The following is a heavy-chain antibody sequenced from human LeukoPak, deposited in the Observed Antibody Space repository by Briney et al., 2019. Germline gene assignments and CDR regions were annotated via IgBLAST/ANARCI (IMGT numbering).Heavy chain of an antibody. CDR2: IRGKADSYAT. D-gene: IGHD1-1*01. Sequence: GGSLRLSCAASGLTFSDSIIHWVRQASGKGLWWGGRIRGKADSYATGYAASVKGRFIVSRDDSRNTAYLQMTSLTTEDTALYYCSRQLSGTGATDYWGQGTLVTVSS. CDR1: GLTFSDSI. V-gene: IGHV3-73*01. J-gene: IGHJ4*02. CDR3: SRQLSGTGATDY.